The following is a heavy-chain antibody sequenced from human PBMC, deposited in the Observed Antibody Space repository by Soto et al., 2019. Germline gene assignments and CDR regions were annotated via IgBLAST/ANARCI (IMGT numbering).Heavy chain of an antibody. J-gene: IGHJ6*02. D-gene: IGHD4-17*01. CDR1: GYSFTSYW. Sequence: GESLKISCKGSGYSFTSYWISWVRQMPGKGLEWMGRIDPSDSYTNYSPSFQGHVTISADKSISTAYLQWSSLKASDTAMYYCARPQTTVVTPDYYGMDVWGRGTTATVSS. CDR3: ARPQTTVVTPDYYGMDV. CDR2: IDPSDSYT. V-gene: IGHV5-10-1*01.